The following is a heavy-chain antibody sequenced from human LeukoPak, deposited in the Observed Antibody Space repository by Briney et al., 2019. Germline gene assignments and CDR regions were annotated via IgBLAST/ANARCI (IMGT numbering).Heavy chain of an antibody. CDR3: ARASIAAGTYYYGMDV. V-gene: IGHV4-34*01. D-gene: IGHD6-13*01. CDR2: INHSGST. J-gene: IGHJ6*02. Sequence: SETLSLTCAVYGGSFSGYYWSWIRPPPGKGLEWIGEINHSGSTNYNPSLKSRVTISVDTSKNQFSLKLSSVTAADTAVYYCARASIAAGTYYYGMDVWGQGTTVTVSS. CDR1: GGSFSGYY.